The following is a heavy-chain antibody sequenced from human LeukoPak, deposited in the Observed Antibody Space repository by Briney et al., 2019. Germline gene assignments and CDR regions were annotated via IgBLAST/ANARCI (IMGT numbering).Heavy chain of an antibody. D-gene: IGHD4-11*01. V-gene: IGHV1-24*01. Sequence: GASVKVSCKVSGYTLTELSMHWVRQAPGKGLEWMGGFDPEDGETIYAQKFRGRVTMTEDTSTDTAYMELSSLRSEDTAVYYCARAADYSNYYYFDYWGQGTLVTVSS. J-gene: IGHJ4*02. CDR1: GYTLTELS. CDR2: FDPEDGET. CDR3: ARAADYSNYYYFDY.